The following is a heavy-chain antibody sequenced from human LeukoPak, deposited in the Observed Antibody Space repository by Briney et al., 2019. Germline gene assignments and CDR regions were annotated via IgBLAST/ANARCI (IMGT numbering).Heavy chain of an antibody. CDR2: IIPIFGTA. CDR3: ARNPYDILTGYGYYFDY. CDR1: GGTFSSYA. V-gene: IGHV1-69*05. Sequence: SVKVSCKASGGTFSSYAISWVRQAPGQGLEWMGRIIPIFGTANYAQKFQGRVTITTDESTSTAYMELSSLRSEGTAVYYCARNPYDILTGYGYYFDYWGQGTLVTASS. D-gene: IGHD3-9*01. J-gene: IGHJ4*02.